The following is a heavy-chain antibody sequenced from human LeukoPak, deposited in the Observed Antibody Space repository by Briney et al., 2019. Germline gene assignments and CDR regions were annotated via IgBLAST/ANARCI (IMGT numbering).Heavy chain of an antibody. J-gene: IGHJ4*02. CDR3: ARLMVRGVYYFDY. V-gene: IGHV1-2*02. CDR1: GYTFTSYD. D-gene: IGHD3-10*01. CDR2: INPNSGGT. Sequence: ASVKVSCKASGYTFTSYDINWVRQAPGQGLEWMGWINPNSGGTSYAQKFQGRVTMTRDTSISTAYMELSRLRSDDTAVYYCARLMVRGVYYFDYWGQGTLVTVS.